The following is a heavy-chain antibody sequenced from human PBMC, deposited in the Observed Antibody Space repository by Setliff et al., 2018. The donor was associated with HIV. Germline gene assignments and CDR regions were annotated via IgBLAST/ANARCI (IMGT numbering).Heavy chain of an antibody. V-gene: IGHV4-4*07. CDR2: IFAGGST. CDR1: GGSISAYY. J-gene: IGHJ4*02. Sequence: SETLSLTCTVSGGSISAYYWSWIRQPAGKGLEYIGRIFAGGSTNDNPSLRSRVTISINTSKNQFSLDLSSVTAADTAVYYCARSMGAFDYWGPGALVTVSS. D-gene: IGHD1-26*01. CDR3: ARSMGAFDY.